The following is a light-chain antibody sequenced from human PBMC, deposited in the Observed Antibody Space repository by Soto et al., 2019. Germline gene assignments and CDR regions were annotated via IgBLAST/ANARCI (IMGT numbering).Light chain of an antibody. CDR2: AAS. J-gene: IGKJ2*01. Sequence: EIVLTQSPGTLSLSPGERATVSCRASQSVNNNYVAWYQQKSGQAPRLLIFAASSRAPGIPGRFSGSGSGADFTLTITRLEPDDFAVYYCQQYGSSLYTFGQATKLEIK. CDR3: QQYGSSLYT. V-gene: IGKV3-20*01. CDR1: QSVNNNY.